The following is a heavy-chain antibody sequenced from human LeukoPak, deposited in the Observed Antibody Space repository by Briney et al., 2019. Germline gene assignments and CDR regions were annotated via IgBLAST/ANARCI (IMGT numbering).Heavy chain of an antibody. CDR2: ISAYNGNT. CDR1: GYTFTSYG. V-gene: IGHV1-18*01. CDR3: AETHGVP. D-gene: IGHD2-8*01. J-gene: IGHJ4*02. Sequence: GASVKVSCKASGYTFTSYGISWVRQAPGQGLEWMGWISAYNGNTNYSQTFQGRVTMTTDTSSSTAYMELSSLRSEDTAVYYCAETHGVPWGQGTLVTVSS.